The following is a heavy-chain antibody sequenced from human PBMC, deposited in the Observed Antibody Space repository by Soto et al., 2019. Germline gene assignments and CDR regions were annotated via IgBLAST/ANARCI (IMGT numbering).Heavy chain of an antibody. Sequence: ASVKVSCKASGYTFTAFYIRWVRQAPGQGLEWMGWINPNSGDTHYAQKFRGRVSMTRDTSITTAYMELSSLRSDDTAVYYCARAGRWTINMIIVFTPPVYFDYWGQETLVSVS. CDR2: INPNSGDT. J-gene: IGHJ4*02. CDR1: GYTFTAFY. V-gene: IGHV1-2*02. D-gene: IGHD3-22*01. CDR3: ARAGRWTINMIIVFTPPVYFDY.